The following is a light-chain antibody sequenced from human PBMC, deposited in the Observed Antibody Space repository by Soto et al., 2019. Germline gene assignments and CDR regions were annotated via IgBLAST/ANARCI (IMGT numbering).Light chain of an antibody. CDR2: DAS. J-gene: IGKJ1*01. Sequence: DIQMTQSPSTLSGSVGDRVTITCRASQTISSWLAWYQQKPGKAPKLLIYDASNLEAGVPSRFRGSGSGTDFTLTISSLQPEDVATYYCQKYNSALTWTFGQGTKVDIK. CDR1: QTISSW. CDR3: QKYNSALTWT. V-gene: IGKV1-5*01.